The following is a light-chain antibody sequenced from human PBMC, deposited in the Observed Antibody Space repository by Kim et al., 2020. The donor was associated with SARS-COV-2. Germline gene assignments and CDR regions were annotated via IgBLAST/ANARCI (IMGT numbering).Light chain of an antibody. J-gene: IGLJ3*02. CDR3: SSYTSSNTWV. CDR2: DVT. CDR1: SSDVGGYNY. V-gene: IGLV2-14*03. Sequence: QSALTQPASVSGSPGQSITISCTGTSSDVGGYNYVSWYHQHPGKAPKLMIYDVTKRPSGVSNRFSGSKSGNTASLTISGLQAEDEADYYCSSYTSSNTWVFGGGTKLTVL.